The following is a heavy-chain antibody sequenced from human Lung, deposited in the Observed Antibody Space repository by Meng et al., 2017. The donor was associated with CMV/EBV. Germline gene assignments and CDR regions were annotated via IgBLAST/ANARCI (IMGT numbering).Heavy chain of an antibody. CDR1: GFTFSSYA. V-gene: IGHV3-23*01. J-gene: IGHJ5*02. CDR2: ISGSGGST. Sequence: GESLKISCATSGFTFSSYAMSWVRQAPGKGLEWVSAISGSGGSTYYADSVKGRFTISRDNSKNTLYLQMNSLRAEDTAVYYCAKDQSSWYGTGDDNWFDPWGQGXLVTVSS. D-gene: IGHD6-13*01. CDR3: AKDQSSWYGTGDDNWFDP.